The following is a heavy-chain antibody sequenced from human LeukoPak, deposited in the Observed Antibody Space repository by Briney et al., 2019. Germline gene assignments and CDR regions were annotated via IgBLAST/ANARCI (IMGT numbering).Heavy chain of an antibody. CDR1: GGSFSGYY. J-gene: IGHJ3*02. CDR3: ARSRRRRDGYNRPHDAFDI. Sequence: PSETLSLTCAVCGGSFSGYYWSWIRQPPGKGLEWIGEINHSGSTNYNPSLKSRVTISVDTSKNQFSLKLSSVTAADTAVYYCARSRRRRDGYNRPHDAFDIWGQGTMVTVSS. V-gene: IGHV4-34*01. CDR2: INHSGST. D-gene: IGHD5-24*01.